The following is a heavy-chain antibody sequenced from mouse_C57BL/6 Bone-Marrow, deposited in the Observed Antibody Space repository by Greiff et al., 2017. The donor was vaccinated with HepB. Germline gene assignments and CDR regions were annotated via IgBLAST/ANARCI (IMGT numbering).Heavy chain of an antibody. J-gene: IGHJ3*01. CDR3: ARRDPNDYPLFAY. CDR1: GFTFSSYG. CDR2: ISSGGSYT. Sequence: EVKVVESGGDLVKPGGSLKLSCAASGFTFSSYGMSWVRQTPDKRLEWVATISSGGSYTYYPDSVKGRFTISRDNAKNTLYLQMSSLKSEDTAMYYCARRDPNDYPLFAYWGQGTLVTVSA. D-gene: IGHD2-4*01. V-gene: IGHV5-6*02.